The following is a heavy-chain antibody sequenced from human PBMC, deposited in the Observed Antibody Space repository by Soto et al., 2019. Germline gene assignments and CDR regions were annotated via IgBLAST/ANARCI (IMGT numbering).Heavy chain of an antibody. Sequence: QVRLVQYGAEVKEPGDSVRVSCEASGYTFTAYHIHWVRQAPGQGLEWMGWINPKFGDTGYAQDFQGRVSMTSDMSISTVYMELSRLTSDDTAIYYRARNMDYYYGRGSGNGHGVWGQGTPVTVFS. V-gene: IGHV1-2*02. J-gene: IGHJ6*02. CDR2: INPKFGDT. CDR3: ARNMDYYYGRGSGNGHGV. CDR1: GYTFTAYH. D-gene: IGHD3-10*02.